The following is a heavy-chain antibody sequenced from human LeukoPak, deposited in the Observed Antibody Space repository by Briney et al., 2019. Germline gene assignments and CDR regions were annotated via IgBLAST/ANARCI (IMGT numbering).Heavy chain of an antibody. CDR1: GGSISSGGYY. CDR3: ARASRDYVWGSYGY. CDR2: IYYSGST. Sequence: PSETLSLTCTVSGGSISSGGYYWSWIRQHPGKGLEWIGYIYYSGSTYYNPSLKSRVTISVDTSKNQFSLKLSSVTAADTAVYYCARASRDYVWGSYGYWGQGTLVTVSP. J-gene: IGHJ4*02. D-gene: IGHD3-16*01. V-gene: IGHV4-31*03.